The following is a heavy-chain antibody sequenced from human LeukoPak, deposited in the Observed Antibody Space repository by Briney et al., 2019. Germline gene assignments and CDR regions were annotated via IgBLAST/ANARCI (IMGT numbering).Heavy chain of an antibody. D-gene: IGHD6-6*01. CDR1: GGSISSYY. Sequence: SETLSLTCTVSGGSISSYYWSWIRQPAGKGLEWIGRIYTSGSTNYNPSLKRLVTMSGDTSTNPFSLKLSSVTAADTAVYSCARGGSSSAYYYYYMDVWGKGTTVTVSS. J-gene: IGHJ6*03. V-gene: IGHV4-4*07. CDR3: ARGGSSSAYYYYYMDV. CDR2: IYTSGST.